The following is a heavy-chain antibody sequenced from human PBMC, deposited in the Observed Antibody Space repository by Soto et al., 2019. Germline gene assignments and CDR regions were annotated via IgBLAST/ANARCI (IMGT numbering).Heavy chain of an antibody. Sequence: PGGSLRLSCAASGFTFSSYGMHWVRQAPSKGLEWVAVISYDGSNKYYADSVKGRFTISRDNSKNTLYLQMNSLRAEDTAVYYCAKDVGSSGWERTLYYYYMDVWGKGTTVTVSS. CDR1: GFTFSSYG. CDR3: AKDVGSSGWERTLYYYYMDV. CDR2: ISYDGSNK. D-gene: IGHD6-19*01. V-gene: IGHV3-30*18. J-gene: IGHJ6*03.